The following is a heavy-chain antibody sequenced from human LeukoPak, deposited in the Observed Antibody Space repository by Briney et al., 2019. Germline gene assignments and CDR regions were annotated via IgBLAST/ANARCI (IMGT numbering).Heavy chain of an antibody. J-gene: IGHJ4*02. CDR1: GFTFSSYA. CDR2: ISGSGGST. D-gene: IGHD5-18*01. Sequence: GGSVRLSCAASGFTFSSYAMIWVRQAPGKGLEGVSAISGSGGSTYYADSVKGRFTISRDNSKNTLYLQMNSLRAQDTAVYYCAKSRVRGYSYGALDYWGQGTLVTVTS. V-gene: IGHV3-23*01. CDR3: AKSRVRGYSYGALDY.